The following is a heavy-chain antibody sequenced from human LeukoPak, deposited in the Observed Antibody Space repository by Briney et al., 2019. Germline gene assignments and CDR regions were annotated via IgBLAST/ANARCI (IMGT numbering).Heavy chain of an antibody. CDR3: AKVRVTMVQGVTDY. CDR1: GFTFSSYS. V-gene: IGHV3-30*18. CDR2: ISYDGSNK. Sequence: GGSLRVSCAASGFTFSSYSMHWVRQGPRKGLEWVAGISYDGSNKYYADSVKGRFTISRDNSKNTLYLQMNSLRAEDTAVYYCAKVRVTMVQGVTDYWGQGTLVTVSS. J-gene: IGHJ4*02. D-gene: IGHD3-10*01.